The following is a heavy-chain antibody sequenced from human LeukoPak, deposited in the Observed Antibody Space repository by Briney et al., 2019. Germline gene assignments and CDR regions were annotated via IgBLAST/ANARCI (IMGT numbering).Heavy chain of an antibody. CDR3: ARDLFAYCTNGLCYDY. D-gene: IGHD2-8*01. Sequence: GGSLRLSCAASGFTVSSNYMSWVRQAPGKGLEWVSVIYSGGSTYYADSVKGRFTISRDNSKNTLYLQMNSLRAEDTAVYYCARDLFAYCTNGLCYDYWGQGTLATVSS. CDR1: GFTVSSNY. CDR2: IYSGGST. V-gene: IGHV3-53*01. J-gene: IGHJ4*02.